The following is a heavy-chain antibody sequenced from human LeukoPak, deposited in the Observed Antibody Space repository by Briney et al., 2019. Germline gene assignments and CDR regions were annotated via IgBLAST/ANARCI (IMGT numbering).Heavy chain of an antibody. J-gene: IGHJ4*02. CDR2: MYSDGTT. Sequence: PGGSLRLSCAAAGVTVSSNYMSWVRQVPGRGLEWVSMMYSDGTTHYLDSVKGRFTISRDNSKNTLYLQMGSLRVEDTAVYYCARWYCNSLNCYYDYWGQGTLVTVSS. D-gene: IGHD2/OR15-2a*01. V-gene: IGHV3-53*01. CDR3: ARWYCNSLNCYYDY. CDR1: GVTVSSNY.